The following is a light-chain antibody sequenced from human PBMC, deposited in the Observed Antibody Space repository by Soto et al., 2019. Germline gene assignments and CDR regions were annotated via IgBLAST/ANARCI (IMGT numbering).Light chain of an antibody. J-gene: IGKJ4*01. V-gene: IGKV1-27*01. CDR3: QKYNSAPSLT. CDR1: QGISNF. Sequence: DIQMTQSPSSLSASVGDRVIITCRASQGISNFLAWYQQRPGKVPKVLIYAASTLQSGVPSRFSGSGSGTDFTLTISSLQPEDVATYYCQKYNSAPSLTFGGGTKVEIK. CDR2: AAS.